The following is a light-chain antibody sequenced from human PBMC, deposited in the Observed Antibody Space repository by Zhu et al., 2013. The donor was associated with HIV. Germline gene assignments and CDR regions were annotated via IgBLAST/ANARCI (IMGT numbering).Light chain of an antibody. J-gene: IGKJ4*01. CDR1: QSVSSN. Sequence: EIVMTQSPATLSVSPGERATLSCRASQSVSSNLAWYQHKVGQAPRLLIHGASSRATDIPDRFSGSGSATDFTLTISGLEPEDFAMYYCQQYGSSPLTFGG. V-gene: IGKV3-20*01. CDR3: QQYGSSPLT. CDR2: GAS.